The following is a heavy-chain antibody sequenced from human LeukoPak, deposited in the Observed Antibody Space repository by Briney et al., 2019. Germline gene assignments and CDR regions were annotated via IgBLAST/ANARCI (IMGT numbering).Heavy chain of an antibody. V-gene: IGHV1-69*13. Sequence: SVKVSCKASGGTFSSYAISWVRQAPGQGLEWMGGIIPIFGTANYAQKFQGRVTITADESTSTAYMELSGLRSEDTAVYYCARAVAGLFDYWGQGTLVTVSS. CDR3: ARAVAGLFDY. CDR1: GGTFSSYA. D-gene: IGHD6-19*01. CDR2: IIPIFGTA. J-gene: IGHJ4*02.